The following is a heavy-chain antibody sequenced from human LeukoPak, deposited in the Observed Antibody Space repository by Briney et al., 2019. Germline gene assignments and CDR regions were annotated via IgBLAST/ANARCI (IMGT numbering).Heavy chain of an antibody. CDR2: IRYDGSNK. Sequence: GGSLRLSCAASGFTFSSYGMHWVRQAPGKGLEWVAFIRYDGSNKYYADSVKGRFTVSRDNSKNTLYLQMNSLRAEDTAVYYCARGCSGGSCYESKFDPWGQGALVTVSS. J-gene: IGHJ5*02. D-gene: IGHD2-15*01. V-gene: IGHV3-30*02. CDR1: GFTFSSYG. CDR3: ARGCSGGSCYESKFDP.